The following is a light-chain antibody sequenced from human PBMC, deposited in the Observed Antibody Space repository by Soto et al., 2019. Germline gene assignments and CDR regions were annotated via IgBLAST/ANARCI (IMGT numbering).Light chain of an antibody. CDR1: QSVSYTY. CDR3: QQYGSSGT. V-gene: IGKV3-20*01. J-gene: IGKJ1*01. Sequence: EIVLTQSPGTLSVSPVERATLSCRASQSVSYTYLAWYQQKPGQAPRLLIYGASYRATGIPDRFSGSGSGTDFTLTISRLEPEDFAVYYCQQYGSSGTFGQGTKVDIK. CDR2: GAS.